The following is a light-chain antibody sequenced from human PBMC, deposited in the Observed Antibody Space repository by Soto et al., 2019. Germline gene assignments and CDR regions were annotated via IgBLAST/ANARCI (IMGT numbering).Light chain of an antibody. J-gene: IGKJ4*01. V-gene: IGKV1-5*03. CDR2: QAS. CDR1: QNIGRW. Sequence: DIQMTQSPSTLSASVGDRVTINCRASQNIGRWLAWYQQGPGKAPKLLISQASVLEREVPSRFSGSGSETEFTLTITGLQPADFATYYCQQYDTSTTFGGGTKVEI. CDR3: QQYDTSTT.